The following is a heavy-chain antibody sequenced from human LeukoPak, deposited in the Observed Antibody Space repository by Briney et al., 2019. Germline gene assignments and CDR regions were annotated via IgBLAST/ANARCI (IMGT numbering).Heavy chain of an antibody. CDR2: IYPGDSDT. CDR3: ARVGYCSGGSCPVLNYYYGMDV. V-gene: IGHV5-51*01. D-gene: IGHD2-15*01. Sequence: GESLKISCKGSGYSFTSYWIGWVRQMPGKGLEWMGIIYPGDSDTRYSPSFQGQVTISADKSISTAYLQWSSLKASDTAMYYCARVGYCSGGSCPVLNYYYGMDVWGQGTTVTVSS. J-gene: IGHJ6*02. CDR1: GYSFTSYW.